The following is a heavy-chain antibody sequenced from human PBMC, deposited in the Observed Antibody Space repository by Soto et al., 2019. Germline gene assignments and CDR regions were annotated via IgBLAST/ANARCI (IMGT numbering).Heavy chain of an antibody. CDR2: IRSKPNNYAT. CDR3: TRWAYSYAGHFDL. Sequence: EVQLVESGGGLVQPGGSLKLSCAASGFTFSGSAMHWVRQASGKGLEWVGRIRSKPNNYATEYAASVKGRFTISRDDSKNTAYLQMNSLKTEDTAVYYCTRWAYSYAGHFDLWGRGTLVTVSS. J-gene: IGHJ2*01. CDR1: GFTFSGSA. V-gene: IGHV3-73*02. D-gene: IGHD2-15*01.